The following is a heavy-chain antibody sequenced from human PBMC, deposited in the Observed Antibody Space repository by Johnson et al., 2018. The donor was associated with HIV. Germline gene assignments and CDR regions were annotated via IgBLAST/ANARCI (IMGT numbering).Heavy chain of an antibody. CDR2: ISYDGSNK. J-gene: IGHJ3*02. V-gene: IGHV3-30-3*01. D-gene: IGHD2-15*01. CDR3: VKPGGLGGAFDI. CDR1: GFTFSSYA. Sequence: QVQLVESGGGVVQPGRSLRLSCAASGFTFSSYAMHWVRQAPGKGLEWVAVISYDGSNKYYTDSVKGRFTISRDNSKNTLYLQMNSLGPEDTAVYYCVKPGGLGGAFDIWGQGTMVTVSS.